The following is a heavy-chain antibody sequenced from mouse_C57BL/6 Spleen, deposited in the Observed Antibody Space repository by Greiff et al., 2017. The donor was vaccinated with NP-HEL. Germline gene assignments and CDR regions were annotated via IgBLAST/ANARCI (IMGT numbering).Heavy chain of an antibody. J-gene: IGHJ2*01. CDR1: GYAFSSYW. D-gene: IGHD2-5*01. CDR3: ARDLRNYYSIFDY. Sequence: VQLQQSGAELVKPGASVKISCKASGYAFSSYWMNWVKQRPGKGLEWIGQIYPGDGDTNYNGKFKGKATLTADKSSSTAYMQLSSLTSEDSAVYFCARDLRNYYSIFDYWGQGTTLTVSS. V-gene: IGHV1-80*01. CDR2: IYPGDGDT.